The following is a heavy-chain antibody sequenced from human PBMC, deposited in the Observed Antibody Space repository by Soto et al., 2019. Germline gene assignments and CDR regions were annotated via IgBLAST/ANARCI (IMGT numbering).Heavy chain of an antibody. J-gene: IGHJ6*04. CDR1: GFTFTSSA. Sequence: QMQLVQSGPEVKKPGTSVKVSCKASGFTFTSSAMQWVRQARGQRLEWIGWIVVGSGNTNYAQKFQERVTINRDMATSTANMELSSLRSEDTAVYYRAADPRYNGNDDDYYCMDVWGKGTTVTVSS. V-gene: IGHV1-58*02. CDR2: IVVGSGNT. CDR3: AADPRYNGNDDDYYCMDV. D-gene: IGHD1-1*01.